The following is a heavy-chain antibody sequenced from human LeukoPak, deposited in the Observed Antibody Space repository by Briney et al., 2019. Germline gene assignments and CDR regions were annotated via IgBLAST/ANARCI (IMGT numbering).Heavy chain of an antibody. V-gene: IGHV1-18*01. CDR2: ISAYNGDT. D-gene: IGHD3-22*01. J-gene: IGHJ4*02. CDR1: GFTFTNYG. Sequence: ASVKVSCKASGFTFTNYGISWVRQAPGQGLEWVGWISAYNGDTKYAQKLQGRVTMTTDTSTRTAYMELRSLRSDDTAVYYWARDFSNTSGFKVVVDYWGQGTLVTVSS. CDR3: ARDFSNTSGFKVVVDY.